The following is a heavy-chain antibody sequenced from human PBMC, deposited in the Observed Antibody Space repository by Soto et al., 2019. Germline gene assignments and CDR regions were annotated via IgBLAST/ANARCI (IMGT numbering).Heavy chain of an antibody. V-gene: IGHV1-2*04. Sequence: ASVKVSCKASGYTFTGYYMHWVRQAPGQGLEWMGWINPNSGGTNYAQKFQGWVTMTRDTSISTAYMELSRLRSDDTAVYYCARGVSVFCSSTSCYVPIKSYYYYYMDVWGKGTTVTVSS. J-gene: IGHJ6*03. CDR3: ARGVSVFCSSTSCYVPIKSYYYYYMDV. CDR1: GYTFTGYY. CDR2: INPNSGGT. D-gene: IGHD2-2*01.